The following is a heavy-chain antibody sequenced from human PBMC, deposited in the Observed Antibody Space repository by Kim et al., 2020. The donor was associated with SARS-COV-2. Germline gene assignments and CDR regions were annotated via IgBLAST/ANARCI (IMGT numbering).Heavy chain of an antibody. CDR3: AKADSGYGRGTFDY. V-gene: IGHV3-23*01. Sequence: ADSVKGRFTISRDNSKNTLYLQMNSLRAEDTAVYYCAKADSGYGRGTFDYWGQGTLVTVSS. J-gene: IGHJ4*02. D-gene: IGHD5-12*01.